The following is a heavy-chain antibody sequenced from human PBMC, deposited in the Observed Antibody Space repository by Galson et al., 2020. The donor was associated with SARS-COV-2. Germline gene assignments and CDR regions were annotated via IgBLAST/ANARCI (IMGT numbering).Heavy chain of an antibody. D-gene: IGHD3-9*01. J-gene: IGHJ2*01. CDR1: GASLSSGSYY. CDR3: ARGVSSGDWLLPVNWYFDL. CDR2: TYTSRTT. Sequence: SESPSLTCTVPGASLSSGSYYWSWIRQPAGTGLQWTGRTYTSRTTTYNPSLKSRVTISVDTSKNQFSLKLSTVTAADTAVYYCARGVSSGDWLLPVNWYFDLWGRGTLVTVSS. V-gene: IGHV4-61*02.